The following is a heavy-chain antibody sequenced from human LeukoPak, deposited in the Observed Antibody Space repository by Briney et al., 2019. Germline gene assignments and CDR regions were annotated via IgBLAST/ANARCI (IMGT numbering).Heavy chain of an antibody. D-gene: IGHD3-3*01. V-gene: IGHV4-4*07. CDR1: GGSISSYY. Sequence: KPSETLSLTCTVSGGSISSYYWSWIRQPAGKGLEWIGRIYTSGSTNYNPSLKSRVTMSVDTPKNQFSLKLSSVTAADTAVYYCARDGHRYYDFWSGGRYHYYFDYWGQGTLVTVPS. J-gene: IGHJ4*02. CDR2: IYTSGST. CDR3: ARDGHRYYDFWSGGRYHYYFDY.